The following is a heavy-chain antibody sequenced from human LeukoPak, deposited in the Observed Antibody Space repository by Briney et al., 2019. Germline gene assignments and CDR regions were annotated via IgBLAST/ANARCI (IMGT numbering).Heavy chain of an antibody. D-gene: IGHD5-18*01. Sequence: ASVKVSCKVSGYTLTELSMHWVRQAPGKGLEWMGGFDPEDGETIYAQKFQGRVTMTEDTSTDTAYMELSSLRSADTAVYYCATTVVEWTGYSYGPPRDYWGQGALVTVSS. V-gene: IGHV1-24*01. CDR1: GYTLTELS. J-gene: IGHJ4*02. CDR2: FDPEDGET. CDR3: ATTVVEWTGYSYGPPRDY.